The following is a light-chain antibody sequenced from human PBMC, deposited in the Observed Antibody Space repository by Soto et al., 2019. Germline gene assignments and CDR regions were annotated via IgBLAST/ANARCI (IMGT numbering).Light chain of an antibody. Sequence: EIVLTQSPATLSLSPGERATLSCRASQSVSSYLVWYQQKPGQAPRLLIYDASNRATGIPARFSGSGSGTDFTLTISSLEPEDFATYYCLQDSNYPRAFGQGTKLEIK. J-gene: IGKJ2*01. CDR2: DAS. CDR1: QSVSSY. V-gene: IGKV3-11*01. CDR3: LQDSNYPRA.